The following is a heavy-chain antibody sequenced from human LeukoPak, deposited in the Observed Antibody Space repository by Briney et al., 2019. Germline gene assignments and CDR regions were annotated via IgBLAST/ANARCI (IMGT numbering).Heavy chain of an antibody. D-gene: IGHD2-8*01. J-gene: IGHJ4*02. CDR2: ISSSSSYI. V-gene: IGHV3-21*01. Sequence: GGSLRLSCAASGFTFSSYSMNWVRQAPGKGLEGVSSISSSSSYIYYADSVKGRFTISRDNAKNSLYLQMNSLRAEDTAVYYCARDAGGVYAQFDYWGQGTLVTVSS. CDR3: ARDAGGVYAQFDY. CDR1: GFTFSSYS.